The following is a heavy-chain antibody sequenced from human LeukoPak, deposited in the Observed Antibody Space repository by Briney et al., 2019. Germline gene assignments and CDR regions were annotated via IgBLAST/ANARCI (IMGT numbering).Heavy chain of an antibody. Sequence: PGGSLRLSCAASGFTFSSYAMSWVRQAPGKGLEWVSAISGSGGSTYYADSVKGRFTISRDNSKNTLYLQMNSLRAEDTAVYYCAKGSGVRERLWSGYSFDYWGQGTLVTVSS. CDR1: GFTFSSYA. CDR3: AKGSGVRERLWSGYSFDY. D-gene: IGHD3-3*01. J-gene: IGHJ4*02. CDR2: ISGSGGST. V-gene: IGHV3-23*01.